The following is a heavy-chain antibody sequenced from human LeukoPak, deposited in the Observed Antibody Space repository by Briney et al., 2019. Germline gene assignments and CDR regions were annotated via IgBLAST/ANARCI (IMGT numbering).Heavy chain of an antibody. CDR2: ISSSGITK. CDR3: ARDGGWGWDY. Sequence: PGGSLRLSCAASGFTFSSYEMNWVRQAPGKGLGWVSYISSSGITKYYADSGKGRFTISRDNAKNSLYLQMNSLRVEDTAVYYCARDGGWGWDYWGQGTLVTVSS. V-gene: IGHV3-48*03. J-gene: IGHJ4*02. CDR1: GFTFSSYE. D-gene: IGHD6-19*01.